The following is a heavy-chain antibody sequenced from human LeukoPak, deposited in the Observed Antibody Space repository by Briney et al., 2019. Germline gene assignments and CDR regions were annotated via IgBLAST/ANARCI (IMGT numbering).Heavy chain of an antibody. D-gene: IGHD3-10*01. V-gene: IGHV3-15*01. CDR3: TKEASGALDP. J-gene: IGHJ5*02. CDR1: GFTFSNAW. CDR2: IKSKTDGGTT. Sequence: GSLRLSCAASGFTFSNAWMSWVRQAPGKGLEWVGRIKSKTDGGTTDYAAPVKGRFNISRDDSKNTVYLQMNSLKSEDTAVYYCTKEASGALDPWGQGTLVTVSS.